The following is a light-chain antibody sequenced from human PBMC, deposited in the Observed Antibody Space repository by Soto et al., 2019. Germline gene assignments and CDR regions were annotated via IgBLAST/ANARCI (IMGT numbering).Light chain of an antibody. CDR2: AAS. J-gene: IGKJ1*01. Sequence: DFQMTQSPSSVSASVGDRVTISCRASQGIGSWLAWYQQKPGKAPKLLIYAASSLQSGVPSRFSGSGSGTDFTLTISSLQPEDFATYFCQQTNSFPRAFGQGTRVEIK. CDR3: QQTNSFPRA. V-gene: IGKV1-12*01. CDR1: QGIGSW.